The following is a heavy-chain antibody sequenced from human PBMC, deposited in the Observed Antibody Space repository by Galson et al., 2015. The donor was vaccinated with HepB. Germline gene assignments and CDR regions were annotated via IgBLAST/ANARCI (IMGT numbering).Heavy chain of an antibody. Sequence: SVKVSCKASGYTFTSYGISWVRQAPGQGLEWMGWISAYNGNTNYAQKLQGRVTMTTDTSTSTAYMELRSLRSDDTAVYYCARDRVLRFLEWSGGVGAYGMDVWGQGTTVTVSS. V-gene: IGHV1-18*04. CDR3: ARDRVLRFLEWSGGVGAYGMDV. D-gene: IGHD3-3*01. J-gene: IGHJ6*02. CDR2: ISAYNGNT. CDR1: GYTFTSYG.